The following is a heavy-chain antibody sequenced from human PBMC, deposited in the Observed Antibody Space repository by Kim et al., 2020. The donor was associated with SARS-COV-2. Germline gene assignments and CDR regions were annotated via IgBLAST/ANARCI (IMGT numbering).Heavy chain of an antibody. CDR3: ARVTDIVVVPAAIHDRVGFDY. CDR1: GFTFSSYS. Sequence: GGSLRLSCAASGFTFSSYSMNWVRQAPGKGLEWVSSISSSSSYIYYADSVKGRFTISRDNAKNSLYLQMNSLRAEDTAVYYCARVTDIVVVPAAIHDRVGFDYWGQGTLVTVSS. D-gene: IGHD2-2*02. CDR2: ISSSSSYI. J-gene: IGHJ4*02. V-gene: IGHV3-21*01.